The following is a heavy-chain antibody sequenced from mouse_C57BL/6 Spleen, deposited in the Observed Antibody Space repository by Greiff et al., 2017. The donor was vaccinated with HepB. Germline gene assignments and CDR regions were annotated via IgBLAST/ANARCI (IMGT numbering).Heavy chain of an antibody. D-gene: IGHD2-3*01. J-gene: IGHJ4*01. V-gene: IGHV1-82*01. CDR2: IYPGDGDT. CDR3: ALDGYPYYAMDY. Sequence: QVQLQQSGPELVKPGASVKISCKASGYAFSSSWMNWVKQRPGKGLEWIGRIYPGDGDTNYNGKFKGKATLTADKSSSTAYMQLSSLTSEDSAVYFCALDGYPYYAMDYWGQGTSVTVSS. CDR1: GYAFSSSW.